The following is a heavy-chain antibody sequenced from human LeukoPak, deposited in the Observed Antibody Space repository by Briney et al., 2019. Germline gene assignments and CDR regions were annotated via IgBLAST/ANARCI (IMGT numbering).Heavy chain of an antibody. CDR3: ARGGGLDV. CDR2: INHDGNVN. J-gene: IGHJ6*02. V-gene: IGHV3-7*03. D-gene: IGHD3-16*01. CDR1: GFTFSSYR. Sequence: GGSLRLSCAASGFTFSSYRMNWARQAPGKGLEWVASINHDGNVNYYVDSVKGRFTISRDNAKNSLYLQMSNLRAEDTAVYFCARGGGLDVWGQGATVTVSS.